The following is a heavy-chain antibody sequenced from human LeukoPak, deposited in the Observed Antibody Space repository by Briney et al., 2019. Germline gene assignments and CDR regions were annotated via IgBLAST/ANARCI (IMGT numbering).Heavy chain of an antibody. CDR2: ISSSSSYI. CDR1: GFTFSSYS. D-gene: IGHD3-16*02. Sequence: GGSLRLSCAASGFTFSSYSMNWVRQAPGKGLEWVSSISSSSSYIYYADSVKGRFTISRDNARNSLYLQMNSLRAEDTAVYYCARDRDFIGGYMDVWGKGTTVTVSS. CDR3: ARDRDFIGGYMDV. V-gene: IGHV3-21*01. J-gene: IGHJ6*03.